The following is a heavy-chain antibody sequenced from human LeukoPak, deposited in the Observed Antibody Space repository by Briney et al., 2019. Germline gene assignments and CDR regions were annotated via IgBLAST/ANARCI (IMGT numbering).Heavy chain of an antibody. CDR1: GFPLRSYA. J-gene: IGHJ4*02. CDR2: IGGSGGST. V-gene: IGHV3-23*01. Sequence: SGGSLRLSCAASGFPLRSYAMSWVRQAPGKGLEWVSTIGGSGGSTYYADSLKGRFTISRDTSKNTLYLQINSLRVEDTAVFYCARASGWTDFDYWGQGTQVTVSS. CDR3: ARASGWTDFDY. D-gene: IGHD6-19*01.